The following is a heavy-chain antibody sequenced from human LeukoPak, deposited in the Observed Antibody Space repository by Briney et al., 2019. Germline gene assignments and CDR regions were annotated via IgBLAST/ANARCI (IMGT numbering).Heavy chain of an antibody. CDR2: ISYDGSNK. J-gene: IGHJ6*03. Sequence: GGSLRLSCAASGFTFSSYGMHWVRQAPGKGLEWVAVISYDGSNKYYADSVKGRFTISRDNSKNTLYLQMNSLRAQDTAVYYCARGPYDFWSGSNYYYYMDVWGKGTTVTVSS. CDR3: ARGPYDFWSGSNYYYYMDV. CDR1: GFTFSSYG. D-gene: IGHD3-3*01. V-gene: IGHV3-30*03.